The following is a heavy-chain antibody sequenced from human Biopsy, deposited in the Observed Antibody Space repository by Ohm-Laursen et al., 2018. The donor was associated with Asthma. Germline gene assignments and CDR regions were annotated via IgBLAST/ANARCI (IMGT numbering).Heavy chain of an antibody. D-gene: IGHD1-1*01. CDR2: ISMDASTQ. V-gene: IGHV3-30*01. J-gene: IGHJ3*02. CDR3: VRDGTDDAFDI. CDR1: GFSFSNFA. Sequence: SLRLSCAASGFSFSNFAIHWVRQAPGKGLEWVGVISMDASTQDYADSVKGRFTMARDNSKNTLDLQMNSLREEDTAVYYCVRDGTDDAFDIWGQGTVVSVSS.